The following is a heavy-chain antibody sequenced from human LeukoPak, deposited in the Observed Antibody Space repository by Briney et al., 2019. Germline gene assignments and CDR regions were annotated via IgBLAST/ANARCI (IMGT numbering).Heavy chain of an antibody. CDR1: GDSVSSNSAA. J-gene: IGHJ4*02. V-gene: IGHV6-1*01. CDR3: ARDHIWGDEIWGGITMVRGVIYYFDY. D-gene: IGHD3-10*01. Sequence: SQTLSLTCAISGDSVSSNSAAWNWIRQSPSRGLEWLGRTYYRSKWYNDYAVSVKSRITINPDTSKNQFSLQLNSVTPEDTAVYYCARDHIWGDEIWGGITMVRGVIYYFDYWGQGTLVTVSS. CDR2: TYYRSKWYN.